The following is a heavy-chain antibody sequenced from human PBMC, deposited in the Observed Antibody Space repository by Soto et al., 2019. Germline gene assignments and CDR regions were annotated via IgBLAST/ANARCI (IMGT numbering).Heavy chain of an antibody. D-gene: IGHD6-13*01. Sequence: ASVKVSCKASGYTFTSYGISWVRQAPGQGLEWMGWINAYNGNTNYAQKFQGRVTMTRDTSTSTVYMELSSLRSEDTAVYYCARYPGIAAAGIDDFDYWGQGTLVTVSS. CDR3: ARYPGIAAAGIDDFDY. CDR2: INAYNGNT. J-gene: IGHJ4*02. V-gene: IGHV1-18*01. CDR1: GYTFTSYG.